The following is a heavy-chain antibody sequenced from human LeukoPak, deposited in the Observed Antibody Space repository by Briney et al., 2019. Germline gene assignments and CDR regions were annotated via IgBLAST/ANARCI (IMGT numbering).Heavy chain of an antibody. CDR3: ATEEYEDYVRDFDY. V-gene: IGHV1-18*01. CDR1: GYTFTSYG. CDR2: ISAYNGNT. D-gene: IGHD4-17*01. Sequence: GASVKVSCKASGYTFTSYGISWVRQAPGQGLEWMGWISAYNGNTNYAQKFQGRVTITADKSTSTAYMELSSLRSEDTAVYYCATEEYEDYVRDFDYWGQGTLVTVSS. J-gene: IGHJ4*02.